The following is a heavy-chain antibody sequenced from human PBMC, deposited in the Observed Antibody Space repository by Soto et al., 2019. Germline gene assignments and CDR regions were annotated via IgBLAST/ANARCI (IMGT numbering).Heavy chain of an antibody. V-gene: IGHV3-7*03. CDR2: IKQDGSEK. CDR1: GFTFSSYW. CDR3: AGATAAAAPHWFDP. J-gene: IGHJ5*02. D-gene: IGHD6-13*01. Sequence: PGGSLRLSCAASGFTFSSYWMSWVRQAPGKGLEWVANIKQDGSEKYYVDSVKGRFTISRDNAKNSLYLQMNSLRAEDTAVYYCAGATAAAAPHWFDPWGQGTLVTVSS.